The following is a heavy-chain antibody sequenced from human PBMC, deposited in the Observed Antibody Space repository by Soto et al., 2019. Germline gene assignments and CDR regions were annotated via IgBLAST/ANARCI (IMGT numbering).Heavy chain of an antibody. V-gene: IGHV5-51*01. CDR1: GYSFTSYW. J-gene: IGHJ6*02. Sequence: PGESLKISCKGSGYSFTSYWIGWVRQMPGKGLEWMGIIYPGDSDTRYSPSFQGQVTISADKSISTAYLQWSSLKASEIDMYYCARRGPCVSSRDFYYGMDGWGQGTRVAV. CDR3: ARRGPCVSSRDFYYGMDG. CDR2: IYPGDSDT. D-gene: IGHD2-2*01.